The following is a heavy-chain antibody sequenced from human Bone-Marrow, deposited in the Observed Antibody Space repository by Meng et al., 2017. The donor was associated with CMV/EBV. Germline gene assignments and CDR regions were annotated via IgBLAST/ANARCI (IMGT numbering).Heavy chain of an antibody. CDR1: GYTFTSYG. D-gene: IGHD3-10*01. V-gene: IGHV1-69*05. CDR2: IIPIFGTA. CDR3: ARGMVRGVYYFDY. Sequence: SVKVSCKASGYTFTSYGISWVRQAPGQGLEWMGGIIPIFGTANYAQKFQGRVTITTDESTSTAYMELSSLRSEDTAVYYCARGMVRGVYYFDYWGQGTLVTVSS. J-gene: IGHJ4*02.